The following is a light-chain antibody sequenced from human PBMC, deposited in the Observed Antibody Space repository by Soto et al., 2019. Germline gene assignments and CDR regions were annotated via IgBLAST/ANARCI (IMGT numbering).Light chain of an antibody. CDR1: QSGSHNY. V-gene: IGKV3-20*01. J-gene: IGKJ2*01. Sequence: EIVLTQSPGTLSSSPGERATLSCRASQSGSHNYLAWYQQKPGQAPRLLIYGASSRATGIPDRFSGSGSGTDFTLTSSRLEPADFAVYYCQHYGRSAYTFGQGTTLEIK. CDR3: QHYGRSAYT. CDR2: GAS.